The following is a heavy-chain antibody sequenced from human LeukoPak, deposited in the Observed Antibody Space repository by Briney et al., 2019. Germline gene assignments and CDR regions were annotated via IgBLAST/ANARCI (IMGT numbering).Heavy chain of an antibody. CDR2: VGTSADT. V-gene: IGHV3-23*01. CDR1: GFTFSSYA. CDR3: TRKTPGRTPFDY. J-gene: IGHJ4*02. Sequence: AGGSLRLSCAASGFTFSSYAMGWVRQAPGQGLQWVSAVGTSADTYYADSVRGRFTISRDNSKNTLYLQMDSLRAEDTAIYYCTRKTPGRTPFDYWGQGILVTVSS. D-gene: IGHD2-15*01.